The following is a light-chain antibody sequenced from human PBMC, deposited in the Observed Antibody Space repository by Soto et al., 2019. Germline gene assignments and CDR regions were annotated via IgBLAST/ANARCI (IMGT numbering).Light chain of an antibody. Sequence: DIQMTQSPSTLSASVGGSVTITCRASQSVGTWVAWYQQKPGKAPKLLIYGASNLESGVPSRFSGSGYGTEFTLTITTLQPDDFATYFCQQYNRNTWSFGPET. CDR3: QQYNRNTWS. J-gene: IGKJ1*01. CDR1: QSVGTW. CDR2: GAS. V-gene: IGKV1-5*01.